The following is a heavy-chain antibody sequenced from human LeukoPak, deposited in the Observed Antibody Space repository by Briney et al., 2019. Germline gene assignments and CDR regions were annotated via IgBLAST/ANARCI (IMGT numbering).Heavy chain of an antibody. Sequence: SETLSLTCTVSGGSLSSYYWSWLRQPAGKGLEWIGRFYTSGSTNYNPSLKSRVTMSVDTSKNQFSLKLTSVTAADTAMYYCARDRYGGIIDYWGQGTLVTVSS. CDR3: ARDRYGGIIDY. D-gene: IGHD1-1*01. CDR2: FYTSGST. V-gene: IGHV4-4*07. CDR1: GGSLSSYY. J-gene: IGHJ4*02.